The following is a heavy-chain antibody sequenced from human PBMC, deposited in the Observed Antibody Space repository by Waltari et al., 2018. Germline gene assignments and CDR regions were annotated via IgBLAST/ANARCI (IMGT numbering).Heavy chain of an antibody. V-gene: IGHV4-38-2*02. CDR2: IYHSGST. D-gene: IGHD4-17*01. Sequence: QVQLQESGPGLVKPSETLSLTCAVYGYSISSGYYWGWIRQPRGKGLEWIGSIYHSGSTYYNPSLKMRVTISVDTSKNHFSLKLSSVTAADAAVYYCARDTTVTTEGYFDYWGQGTLVTVSS. CDR3: ARDTTVTTEGYFDY. J-gene: IGHJ4*02. CDR1: GYSISSGYY.